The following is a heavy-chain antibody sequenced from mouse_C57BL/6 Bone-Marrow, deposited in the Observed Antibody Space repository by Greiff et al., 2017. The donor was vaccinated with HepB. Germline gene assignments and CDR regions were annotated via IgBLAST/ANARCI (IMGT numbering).Heavy chain of an antibody. CDR3: AIAGPPGYFDV. CDR2: IYPSDSDT. V-gene: IGHV1-74*01. CDR1: GYTFTSYW. Sequence: VQLQQPGAELVKPGASVKVSCKASGYTFTSYWMHWVKQRPGQGLEWIGRIYPSDSDTNYNQKFKGKATLTVDKSSSTAYMQLSSLTSEDSAVYYCAIAGPPGYFDVWGTGTTVTVSS. J-gene: IGHJ1*03.